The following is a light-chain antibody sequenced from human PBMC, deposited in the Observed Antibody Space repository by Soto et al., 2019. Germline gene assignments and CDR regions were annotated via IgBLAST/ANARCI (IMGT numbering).Light chain of an antibody. Sequence: EIVLTQSPGTLSLSPGERATLSCRASQSVSSNYLAWYQQKPGQAPRLLIYGASSRATGIPDRFSGSGSGTDFTLTISNLEPEDFAVYYCQQYGGSPTWTFGQGTKVEIK. CDR1: QSVSSNY. CDR2: GAS. J-gene: IGKJ1*01. CDR3: QQYGGSPTWT. V-gene: IGKV3-20*01.